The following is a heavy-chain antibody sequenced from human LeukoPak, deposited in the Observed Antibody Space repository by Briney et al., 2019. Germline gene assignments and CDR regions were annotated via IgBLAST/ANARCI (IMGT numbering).Heavy chain of an antibody. J-gene: IGHJ4*02. D-gene: IGHD3-22*01. CDR2: ISGSGGTA. Sequence: GGSLRLSCGASGITFSIYAMSWGRQAPGKGLEWVSAISGSGGTAYYADSVKGRFTISRDNSKNTLYLQMNSLRAEDTAVYYCAKKGYYDGSGYYMYYFDHWGQGTLVTVSS. CDR1: GITFSIYA. CDR3: AKKGYYDGSGYYMYYFDH. V-gene: IGHV3-23*01.